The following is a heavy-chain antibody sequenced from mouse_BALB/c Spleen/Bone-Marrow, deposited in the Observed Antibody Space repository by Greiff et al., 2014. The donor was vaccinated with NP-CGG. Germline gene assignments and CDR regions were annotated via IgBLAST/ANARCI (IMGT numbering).Heavy chain of an antibody. CDR2: INPSNGRT. J-gene: IGHJ3*01. D-gene: IGHD2-1*01. CDR1: GYTFTSYW. CDR3: AGGNPLAY. V-gene: IGHV1S81*02. Sequence: QVQLQQPGAELVKPGASVKLSCKASGYTFTSYWMHWMKQRPGQGLEWIGEINPSNGRTNYNEKFKNKATLTVDKSSSTAYMQLSSLTSEDSAVYSCAGGNPLAYWGQGTLVTVSA.